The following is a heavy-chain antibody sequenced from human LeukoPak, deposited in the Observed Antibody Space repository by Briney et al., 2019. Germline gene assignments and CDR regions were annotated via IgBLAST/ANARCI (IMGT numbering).Heavy chain of an antibody. J-gene: IGHJ4*02. CDR2: IWYDGSNK. Sequence: PGGSLRLSCAASGFTFSSYGMHWVRQAPGKGLEWVAVIWYDGSNKYYADPAKGRFTISRDNSKNTLYLQMNSLRAEDTAVYYCARDRDYGAVDYWGQGTLVTVSS. CDR1: GFTFSSYG. V-gene: IGHV3-33*01. D-gene: IGHD4-17*01. CDR3: ARDRDYGAVDY.